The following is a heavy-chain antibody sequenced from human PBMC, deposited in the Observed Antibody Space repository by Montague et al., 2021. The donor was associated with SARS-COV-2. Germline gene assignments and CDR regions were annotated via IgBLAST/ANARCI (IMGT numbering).Heavy chain of an antibody. CDR3: ARGWNYAFDI. Sequence: CAISGDSVSRNNPAWNWIRQSPSRGLEWLGRTYYGSSWNTDYAVSVKSRITISPDTSKSQFPLHLNSVTPEDTAVYYCARGWNYAFDIWSQGTMVTVSS. V-gene: IGHV6-1*01. CDR1: GDSVSRNNPA. J-gene: IGHJ3*02. CDR2: TYYGSSWNT. D-gene: IGHD1-7*01.